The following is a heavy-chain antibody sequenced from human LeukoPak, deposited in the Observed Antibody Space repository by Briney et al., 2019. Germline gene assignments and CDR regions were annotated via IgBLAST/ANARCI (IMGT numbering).Heavy chain of an antibody. CDR2: IFYSGST. J-gene: IGHJ6*03. V-gene: IGHV4-39*07. CDR3: AKSTSSRWGLWYHYMDV. CDR1: GDSMTSSGYY. D-gene: IGHD2-21*02. Sequence: PSETLSLTCAVSGDSMTSSGYYWGWIRQPPGKGLEWIGSIFYSGSTYYNPSLKSRVTISVDTSKNQFSLNLSSVTAADTALYYCAKSTSSRWGLWYHYMDVWGKGTTVTDSS.